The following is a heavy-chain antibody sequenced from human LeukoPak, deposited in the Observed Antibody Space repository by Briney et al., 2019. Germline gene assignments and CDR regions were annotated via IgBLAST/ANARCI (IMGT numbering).Heavy chain of an antibody. Sequence: SETQSLSCTGWGGLIRGFYWTGIRRSRGGGLEYLGYIYYSGTTDYNPTLKSRVSMSVDTSKNQFFLNLTSVTAADTAIYYCARVGYGSGSWGWFDPWGQGTLVTVSS. CDR3: ARVGYGSGSWGWFDP. D-gene: IGHD3-10*01. V-gene: IGHV4-59*13. J-gene: IGHJ5*02. CDR1: GGLIRGFY. CDR2: IYYSGTT.